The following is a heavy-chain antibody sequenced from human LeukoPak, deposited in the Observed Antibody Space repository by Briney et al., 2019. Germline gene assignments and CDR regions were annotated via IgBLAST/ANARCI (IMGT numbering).Heavy chain of an antibody. D-gene: IGHD3-10*01. J-gene: IGHJ3*02. CDR2: ISSSSSTI. Sequence: PGGSLRLSCAASGFTFSSYSMNWVRQAPGKGLEWVSYISSSSSTIYYADSVKGRFTISRDNAKNSLYLQMNSLRAEDTAVYYCARDRWLGEFDAFDIWGQGTMVTVSS. V-gene: IGHV3-48*01. CDR1: GFTFSSYS. CDR3: ARDRWLGEFDAFDI.